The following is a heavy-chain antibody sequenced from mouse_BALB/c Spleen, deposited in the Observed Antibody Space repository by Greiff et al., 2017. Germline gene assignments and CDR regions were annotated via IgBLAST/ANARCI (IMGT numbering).Heavy chain of an antibody. CDR3: ARQNGNYAHYYAMDY. Sequence: DVQLVESGGDLVKPGGSLKLSCAASGFTFSSYGMSWVRQTPDKRLEWVATISSGGSYTYYPDSVKGRFTISRDNAKNTLYLQMSSLKSEDTAMYYCARQNGNYAHYYAMDYWGQGTSVTVSS. CDR1: GFTFSSYG. V-gene: IGHV5-6*01. CDR2: ISSGGSYT. J-gene: IGHJ4*01. D-gene: IGHD2-1*01.